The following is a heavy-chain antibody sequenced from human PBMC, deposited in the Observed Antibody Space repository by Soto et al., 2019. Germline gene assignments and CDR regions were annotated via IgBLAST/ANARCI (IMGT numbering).Heavy chain of an antibody. D-gene: IGHD5-18*01. CDR3: AREAGSVDTATPHLFDF. CDR1: GGSISSDGYY. J-gene: IGHJ4*02. CDR2: IFHSGST. V-gene: IGHV4-31*03. Sequence: PSQTLSLTCTVTGGSISSDGYYWSWVRQDTGKGLERIGYIFHSGSTYYNPSLQRRVTISIDTSKKQFSLRVDSVTAADTAVYYCAREAGSVDTATPHLFDFWAPGTLLTVS.